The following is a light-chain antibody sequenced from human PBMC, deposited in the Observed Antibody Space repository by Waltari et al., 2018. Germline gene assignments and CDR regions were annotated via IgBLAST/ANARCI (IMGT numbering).Light chain of an antibody. CDR3: SSYSDSSTLVV. J-gene: IGLJ3*02. CDR2: DVS. CDR1: SSDIGTYNY. Sequence: QSALTQPASASGSPGQSITMSCTGTSSDIGTYNYVSWYQQHPGKAPKLMIYDVSNRPSGVSNRFSGSKSGITASLTISGLRAEDEADYYCSSYSDSSTLVVFGGGTKLTVL. V-gene: IGLV2-14*03.